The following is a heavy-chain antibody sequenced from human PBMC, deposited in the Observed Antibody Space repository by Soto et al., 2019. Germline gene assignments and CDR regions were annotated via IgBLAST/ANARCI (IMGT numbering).Heavy chain of an antibody. Sequence: SETLSLTCTVSGGSISSSSYYWGWIRQPPGKGLEWIGSIYYSGSTYYNPSLKSRVTISVDTSKNQFSLKLSSVTAADTAVYYCTLGDYVDWFDPWGQGTLVTVSS. D-gene: IGHD4-17*01. V-gene: IGHV4-39*01. CDR2: IYYSGST. CDR1: GGSISSSSYY. CDR3: TLGDYVDWFDP. J-gene: IGHJ5*02.